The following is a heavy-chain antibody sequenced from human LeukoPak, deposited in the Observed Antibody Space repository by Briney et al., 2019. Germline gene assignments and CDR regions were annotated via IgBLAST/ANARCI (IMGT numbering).Heavy chain of an antibody. J-gene: IGHJ5*02. V-gene: IGHV4-4*07. CDR1: GGSISSYY. Sequence: PSETLSLTCTVSGGSISSYYWSWIRQPAGKGLEWIGRIYTSGSTNYNPSLKSRVTISVDTSKNQFSLKLSSVTAADTAVYYCARGPPYDILTGKSRGANRFDPWGQGTLVTVSS. CDR3: ARGPPYDILTGKSRGANRFDP. D-gene: IGHD3-9*01. CDR2: IYTSGST.